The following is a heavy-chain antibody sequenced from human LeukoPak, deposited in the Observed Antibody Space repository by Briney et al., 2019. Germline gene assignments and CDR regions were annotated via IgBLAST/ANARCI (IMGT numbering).Heavy chain of an antibody. J-gene: IGHJ4*02. CDR2: INPNSGGT. D-gene: IGHD6-6*01. V-gene: IGHV1-2*02. CDR1: GYTFTGYY. Sequence: ASVKVSCKASGYTFTGYYMHWVRQAPGQGLEWMGWINPNSGGTNYAQKFRGRVTMTRDTSISTAYMELSRLRSDDTAVYYCARARVAARTFDYWGQGTLVTVSS. CDR3: ARARVAARTFDY.